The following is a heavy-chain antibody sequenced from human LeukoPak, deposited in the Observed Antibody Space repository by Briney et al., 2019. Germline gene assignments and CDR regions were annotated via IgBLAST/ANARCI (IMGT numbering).Heavy chain of an antibody. Sequence: SVKVSCKASGGTFSSYAISWVRQAPGQGLEWMGRIIPIFGIANYAQKFQGRVTITADKSTSTAYMELSSQRSEDTAVYYCARGVYYYDSSGYYISDIDYWGQGTLVTVSS. CDR1: GGTFSSYA. D-gene: IGHD3-22*01. CDR3: ARGVYYYDSSGYYISDIDY. V-gene: IGHV1-69*04. CDR2: IIPIFGIA. J-gene: IGHJ4*02.